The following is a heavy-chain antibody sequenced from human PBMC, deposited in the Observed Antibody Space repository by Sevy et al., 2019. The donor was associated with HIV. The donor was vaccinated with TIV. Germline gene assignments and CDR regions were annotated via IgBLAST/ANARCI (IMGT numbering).Heavy chain of an antibody. CDR3: ARSGLTAYCFDY. D-gene: IGHD7-27*01. CDR2: IYYSGST. J-gene: IGHJ4*02. Sequence: SETLSLTCTVSGGSISSSSYYWGWIRQPPGKGLEWIGSIYYSGSTYYNPSLKSRVTISVDTSKNQFSLKLSSVTAADTAVYYCARSGLTAYCFDYWGQGTLVTVSS. CDR1: GGSISSSSYY. V-gene: IGHV4-39*01.